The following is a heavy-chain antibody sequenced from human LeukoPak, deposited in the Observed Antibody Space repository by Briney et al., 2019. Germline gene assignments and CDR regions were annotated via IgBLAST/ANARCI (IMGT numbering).Heavy chain of an antibody. J-gene: IGHJ6*03. CDR3: AGRYCSSTSGYLCYYYYYMDV. D-gene: IGHD2-2*01. V-gene: IGHV4-4*07. CDR1: GGSISSYY. CDR2: IYTSGST. Sequence: SETLSLTCTVSGGSISSYYWSWIRQPAGKGLEWIGRIYTSGSTNYNPSLKSRVTMSVDTSKNQFSLKLSSVTAADTAVYYCAGRYCSSTSGYLCYYYYYMDVWGKGTTVTVSS.